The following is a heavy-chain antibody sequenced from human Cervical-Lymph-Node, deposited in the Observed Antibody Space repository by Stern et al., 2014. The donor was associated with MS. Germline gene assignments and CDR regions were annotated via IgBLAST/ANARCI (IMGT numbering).Heavy chain of an antibody. J-gene: IGHJ6*02. V-gene: IGHV3-30*01. D-gene: IGHD2-21*01. CDR2: ISYDGRNK. CDR3: ARGLVGGLDV. Sequence: VQLVESGGGVVQPGRSLRLSCAASGFTFSNYDIHWVRQAPGKGLEWVAVISYDGRNKYYADSVKGRFTISRDNSENTVYLQMNSLRAEDTSVYYCARGLVGGLDVGGQGTTVTVSS. CDR1: GFTFSNYD.